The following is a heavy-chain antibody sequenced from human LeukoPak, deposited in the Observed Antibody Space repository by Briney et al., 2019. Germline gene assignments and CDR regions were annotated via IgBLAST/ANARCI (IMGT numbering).Heavy chain of an antibody. CDR1: GYTFTSYG. Sequence: ASVNVSCKASGYTFTSYGISWVRQAPGQGLEWMGWISAYNGNTNYAQKLQGRVTMTTDTSTSTAYMELRSLRSDDTAVYYCATDLITSAGDYFFNYWGQGTLVTVSS. D-gene: IGHD6-13*01. CDR2: ISAYNGNT. V-gene: IGHV1-18*01. J-gene: IGHJ4*02. CDR3: ATDLITSAGDYFFNY.